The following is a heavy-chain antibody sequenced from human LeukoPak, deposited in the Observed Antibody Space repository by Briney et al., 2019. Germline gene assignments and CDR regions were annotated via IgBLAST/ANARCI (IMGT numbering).Heavy chain of an antibody. J-gene: IGHJ5*02. CDR2: INPNSGGT. Sequence: ASVKVSCKASGYTFTGHYMHWVRQAPGQGLEWMGWINPNSGGTNYAQKFQGWVTMTRDTSISTAYMELSRLRSDDTAVYYCARDGGYCSGGSCGLWFDPWGQGTLVTVSS. CDR1: GYTFTGHY. CDR3: ARDGGYCSGGSCGLWFDP. V-gene: IGHV1-2*04. D-gene: IGHD2-15*01.